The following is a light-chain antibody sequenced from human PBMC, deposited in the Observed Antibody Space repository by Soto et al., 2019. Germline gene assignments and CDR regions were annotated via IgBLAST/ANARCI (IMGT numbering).Light chain of an antibody. CDR1: DTISSW. CDR2: AAS. CDR3: QQNDSSPVT. V-gene: IGKV1-39*01. J-gene: IGKJ1*01. Sequence: DIQMTQSPATLSGPVGDRATITGRASDTISSWLAWYQQKPGQAPRLLIYAASSLQSGVPARFSGSGSGTDFTLTISSLQPEDFATYYCQQNDSSPVTFGQGTKVDIK.